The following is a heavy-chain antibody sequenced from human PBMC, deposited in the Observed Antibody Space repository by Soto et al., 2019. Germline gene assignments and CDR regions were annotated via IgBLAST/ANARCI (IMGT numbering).Heavy chain of an antibody. D-gene: IGHD6-19*01. CDR3: ARGRRYSSGWYGVIFDY. Sequence: PSETLSLTCAVYGGSFSGYYWSWIRQPPGKRLEWIGEINHSGSTNYNPSLKSRVTISVDTSKNQFSLKLSPVTAADTAVYYCARGRRYSSGWYGVIFDYWGQGTLVTVSS. CDR1: GGSFSGYY. CDR2: INHSGST. V-gene: IGHV4-34*01. J-gene: IGHJ4*02.